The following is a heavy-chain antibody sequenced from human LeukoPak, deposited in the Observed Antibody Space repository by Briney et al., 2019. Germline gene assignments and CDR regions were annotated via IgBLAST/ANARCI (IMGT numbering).Heavy chain of an antibody. CDR1: GFTFSSYA. D-gene: IGHD2-15*01. J-gene: IGHJ5*02. CDR2: ISYDGSNK. CDR3: ARGYCSGGSCLRNWFDP. V-gene: IGHV3-30*04. Sequence: GGSLRLSCAASGFTFSSYAMHWVRQAPGKGLEWVAVISYDGSNKYYADSVKGRFTISRDNSKNTLYLQMNSLRAEDTAVYYCARGYCSGGSCLRNWFDPWGQGTLVTVSS.